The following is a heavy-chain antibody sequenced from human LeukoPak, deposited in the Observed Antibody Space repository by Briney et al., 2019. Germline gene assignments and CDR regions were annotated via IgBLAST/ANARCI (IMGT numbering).Heavy chain of an antibody. Sequence: SETLSLTCAVSGGSIINSNWWSWVRQPPGKGLEWIGEIDHSGSTSYNPSLKSRVTMSVDRSQNQFSLRLSTVTAADTAVYYCARQDYGDYVVYWGQGTLVTVSS. CDR1: GGSIINSNW. D-gene: IGHD4-17*01. CDR2: IDHSGST. V-gene: IGHV4-4*02. J-gene: IGHJ4*02. CDR3: ARQDYGDYVVY.